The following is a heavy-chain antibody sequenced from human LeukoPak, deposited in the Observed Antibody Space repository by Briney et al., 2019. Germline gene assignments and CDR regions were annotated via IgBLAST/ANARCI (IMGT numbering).Heavy chain of an antibody. D-gene: IGHD3-10*01. CDR2: IKPDGSET. CDR1: GFTFSSHW. V-gene: IGHV3-7*03. CDR3: AKGLSYSGSGSFNWFDP. J-gene: IGHJ5*02. Sequence: GGSLRLSCVVSGFTFSSHWMTWVRQAPGKGLEWVANIKPDGSETHFVDSLKGRFTISRDNAKTSLYLQMSSLRAEDTAVYYCAKGLSYSGSGSFNWFDPWGQGTLVTVSS.